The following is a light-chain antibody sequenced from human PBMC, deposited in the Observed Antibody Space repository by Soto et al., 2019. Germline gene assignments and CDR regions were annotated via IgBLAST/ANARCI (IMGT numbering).Light chain of an antibody. J-gene: IGLJ3*02. Sequence: QSVLTQPPSVSGAPGQTVSISCTGSSSNLGAGYDVNWYQQLPGTAPTLLISDNTNRPSGVPDRFSGSKSGTSASLAISGLQSDDEADYYCQSYDSSLSGSVFGGGTQLTVL. CDR2: DNT. CDR3: QSYDSSLSGSV. CDR1: SSNLGAGYD. V-gene: IGLV1-40*01.